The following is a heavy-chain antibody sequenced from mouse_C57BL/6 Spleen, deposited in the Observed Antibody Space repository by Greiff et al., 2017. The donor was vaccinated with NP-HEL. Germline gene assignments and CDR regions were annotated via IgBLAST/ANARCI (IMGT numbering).Heavy chain of an antibody. V-gene: IGHV5-4*01. J-gene: IGHJ2*01. CDR2: ISDGGSYT. D-gene: IGHD2-1*01. CDR1: GFTFSSYS. CDR3: AREVGKGRYYYDY. Sequence: EVQLLQSGGDLVKPGGSLKLSCTASGFTFSSYSMSWVHPTPGKSLAWIATISDGGSYTNYPHHVKGRFTISRDNAKNTMYLQMSHLKFEDTAMYYCAREVGKGRYYYDYWGQGTTLTVSS.